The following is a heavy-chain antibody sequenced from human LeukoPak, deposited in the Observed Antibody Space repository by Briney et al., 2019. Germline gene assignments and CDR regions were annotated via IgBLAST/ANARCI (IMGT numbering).Heavy chain of an antibody. CDR1: GFTFSSYW. V-gene: IGHV3-74*01. J-gene: IGHJ1*01. D-gene: IGHD3-22*01. Sequence: GSLRLSCVASGFTFSSYWMHWVRQAPGKGLVWVSRIKSDGSTNYADSVKGRFTISRDNAKNTVSLQTNSLRAEDTGVYFCARAPSEIGGYYPEYFRHWGQGTLVTVSS. CDR3: ARAPSEIGGYYPEYFRH. CDR2: IKSDGST.